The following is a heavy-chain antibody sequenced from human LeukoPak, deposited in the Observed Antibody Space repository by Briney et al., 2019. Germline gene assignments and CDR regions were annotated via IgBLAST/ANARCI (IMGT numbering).Heavy chain of an antibody. J-gene: IGHJ4*02. CDR1: GFTFSSYA. V-gene: IGHV3-23*01. Sequence: PGGSLRLSCAASGFTFSSYAMSWVRQAPGKGLEWVSAISGSGGSTYYADSVKGRFTISRDNSKNTLYLQMNSLRAEDTAVYYCAKATYYYDSSGYYTNYYFDYWGQGTLVTVSS. CDR3: AKATYYYDSSGYYTNYYFDY. D-gene: IGHD3-22*01. CDR2: ISGSGGST.